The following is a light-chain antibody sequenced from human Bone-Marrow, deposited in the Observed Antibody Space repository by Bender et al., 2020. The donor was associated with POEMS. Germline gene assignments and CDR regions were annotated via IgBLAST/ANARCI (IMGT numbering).Light chain of an antibody. J-gene: IGLJ2*01. Sequence: QSALTQPASVSESPGQSITISCTGTSSDIGGYNYVYWYQQHPGKAPKLIIYNVSNRPSGVSERFSASKSGTSASLAISGLQSEDEADYYCAAWDDRLNAVVFGGGTKLTVL. CDR1: SSDIGGYNY. V-gene: IGLV2-14*01. CDR2: NVS. CDR3: AAWDDRLNAVV.